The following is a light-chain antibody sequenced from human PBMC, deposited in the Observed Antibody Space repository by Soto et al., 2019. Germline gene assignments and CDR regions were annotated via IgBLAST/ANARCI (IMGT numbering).Light chain of an antibody. J-gene: IGLJ1*01. CDR2: GNS. CDR3: QSYDSSLSGSDYV. Sequence: QSVLTQPPSVSGAPGQRVTISCTGSSSNIGAGYDVHWYQQLPGTAPKLLIYGNSNRPSGVPDRFSGSKSGTSASLAITGLQAEDEADYYCQSYDSSLSGSDYVFGTGTQLTVL. V-gene: IGLV1-40*01. CDR1: SSNIGAGYD.